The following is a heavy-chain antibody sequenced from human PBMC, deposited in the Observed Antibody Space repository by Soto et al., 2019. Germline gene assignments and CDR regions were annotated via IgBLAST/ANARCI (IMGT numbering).Heavy chain of an antibody. CDR1: GGSVSSGSYY. V-gene: IGHV4-61*01. CDR2: IYYSGST. D-gene: IGHD2-2*01. CDR3: ARTFCSTTSCQAHDMDV. Sequence: SETLSLTCTVSGGSVSSGSYYWTWIRQPPGKGLEWIGYIYYSGSTNYNPSLKSRVTISLDTSNNQFSLRLSSVTAADTAVYYCARTFCSTTSCQAHDMDVWGQGTTVTVSS. J-gene: IGHJ6*02.